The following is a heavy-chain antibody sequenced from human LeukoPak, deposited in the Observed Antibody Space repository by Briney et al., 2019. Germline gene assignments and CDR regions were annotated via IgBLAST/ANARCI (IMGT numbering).Heavy chain of an antibody. J-gene: IGHJ4*02. D-gene: IGHD1-20*01. V-gene: IGHV1-2*02. CDR3: ARRSPITGIDY. CDR2: INPNSGGT. Sequence: GASVKVSCKASGYTFTGYYMHWVRQAPGQGLEWTGWINPNSGGTNYAQKFQGRVTMTRDTSINTAYMELSRLRSDDTAVYYCARRSPITGIDYWGQGTLVTVSS. CDR1: GYTFTGYY.